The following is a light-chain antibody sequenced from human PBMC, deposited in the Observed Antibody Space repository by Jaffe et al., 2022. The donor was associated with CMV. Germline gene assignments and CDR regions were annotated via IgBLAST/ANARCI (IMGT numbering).Light chain of an antibody. V-gene: IGKV3-20*01. CDR3: QQYGNSPPYT. Sequence: EIVLTQSPGTLSLSPGEGATLFCRASQSISTSFLAWYQQKPGQAPRLLIYGTFNRANDIPDRFSGSGSGTDFTLTISRLEPEDFAVYYCQQYGNSPPYTFGQGTKLEIK. CDR2: GTF. CDR1: QSISTSF. J-gene: IGKJ2*01.